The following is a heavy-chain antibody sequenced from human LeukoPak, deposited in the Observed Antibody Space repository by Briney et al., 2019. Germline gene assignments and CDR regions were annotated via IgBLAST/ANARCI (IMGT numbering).Heavy chain of an antibody. CDR2: ISGSTSST. Sequence: PGGSLRLSCAASGFAFSSYAMGWVRQAPGKGLEWVSSISGSTSSTYYADSVKGRFTISRDNSKTTLYLQMNSLRAEDTAVFYCAKDFLRNMVLGFDYWGQGTLVTVSS. J-gene: IGHJ4*02. CDR1: GFAFSSYA. V-gene: IGHV3-23*01. CDR3: AKDFLRNMVLGFDY. D-gene: IGHD3-10*01.